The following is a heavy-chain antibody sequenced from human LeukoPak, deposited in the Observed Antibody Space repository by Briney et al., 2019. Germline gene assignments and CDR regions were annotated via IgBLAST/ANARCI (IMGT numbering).Heavy chain of an antibody. J-gene: IGHJ4*02. CDR1: GFTFSSYS. CDR2: ISSSSGYI. Sequence: GGSLRLSCAASGFTFSSYSMNWVRQAPGKGLEWVSSISSSSGYIYYADSVKGRFTISRDNTKNSLYLQMNSLRAEDTAVYYCAREPAAGTSNPDYWGQGTLVTVSS. D-gene: IGHD6-13*01. V-gene: IGHV3-21*01. CDR3: AREPAAGTSNPDY.